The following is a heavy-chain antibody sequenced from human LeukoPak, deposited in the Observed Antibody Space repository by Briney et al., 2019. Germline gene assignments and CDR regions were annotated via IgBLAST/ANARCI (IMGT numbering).Heavy chain of an antibody. V-gene: IGHV4-4*02. D-gene: IGHD6-13*01. CDR2: MYHSGSA. J-gene: IGHJ5*02. CDR3: ARGYFSSWYCNWFDP. CDR1: GGSISSNNW. Sequence: SETLSLTCAVSGGSISSNNWWSWVRQPPNKGLEWIGEMYHSGSAIYNPSLKSRVTISVDKSKNQFSLNLSSVTAADTAVYYCARGYFSSWYCNWFDPWGQGTLVAVSS.